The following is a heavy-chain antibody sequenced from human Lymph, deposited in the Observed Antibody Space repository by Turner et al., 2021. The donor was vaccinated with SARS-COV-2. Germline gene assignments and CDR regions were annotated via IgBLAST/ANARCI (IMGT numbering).Heavy chain of an antibody. J-gene: IGHJ5*02. D-gene: IGHD2-2*01. CDR1: GGTFSSYA. V-gene: IGHV1-69*10. Sequence: QLQLVQSGAVVKKPGSSVQVSCTASGGTFSSYAITWVRQAPGQGLEWMGGIIPILAIANYAQKFQGRVTITADKSTSTAYMELSSLRSEDTAVYYCARDSPYCSSTSCYDPWGQGTLVTVSS. CDR2: IIPILAIA. CDR3: ARDSPYCSSTSCYDP.